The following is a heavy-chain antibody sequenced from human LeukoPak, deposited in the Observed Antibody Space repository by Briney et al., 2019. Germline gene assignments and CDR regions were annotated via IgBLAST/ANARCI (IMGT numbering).Heavy chain of an antibody. CDR2: ISSSGGRT. CDR1: GFTLSSYG. J-gene: IGHJ4*02. V-gene: IGHV3-23*01. Sequence: GGSLRLSCAASGFTLSSYGMSWVRQAPGKGLEWVSAISSSGGRTDNADSVKGRFTISRDNSKNTLYLQMNSLRAEDTAVYYCAKVAYYEILKSWFDYWGQGTLVTVSS. D-gene: IGHD3-9*01. CDR3: AKVAYYEILKSWFDY.